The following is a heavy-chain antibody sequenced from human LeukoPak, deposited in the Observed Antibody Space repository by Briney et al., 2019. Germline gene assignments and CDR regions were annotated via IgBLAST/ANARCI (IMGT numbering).Heavy chain of an antibody. CDR1: GGSFSGYY. Sequence: KPSETLSLTCAVYGGSFSGYYWSWIRQPPGKGLEWIGEINHSGSTNYNPSLKSRVTISVDTSKNQFSLKLSSVTAADTAVYYCATLVAAIGGWFDPWGQGTLVTVSS. D-gene: IGHD2-15*01. CDR2: INHSGST. V-gene: IGHV4-34*01. J-gene: IGHJ5*02. CDR3: ATLVAAIGGWFDP.